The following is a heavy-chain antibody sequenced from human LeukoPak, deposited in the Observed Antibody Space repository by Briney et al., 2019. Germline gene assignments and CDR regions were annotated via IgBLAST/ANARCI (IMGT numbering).Heavy chain of an antibody. Sequence: GASVKVSCKASGYTFTRYAISWVGRAPGQGLECMGWTSAYNGNTNYAQKLQGRVTMTTDTSTSTAYMELRRLRSDDTAVYYCAREGYYYDSSGYEGLDYWGQGTLVTVSS. CDR3: AREGYYYDSSGYEGLDY. J-gene: IGHJ4*02. CDR2: TSAYNGNT. D-gene: IGHD3-22*01. V-gene: IGHV1-18*01. CDR1: GYTFTRYA.